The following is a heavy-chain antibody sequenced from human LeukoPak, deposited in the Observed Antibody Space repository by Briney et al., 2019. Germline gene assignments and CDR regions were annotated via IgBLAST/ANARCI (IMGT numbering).Heavy chain of an antibody. J-gene: IGHJ6*02. V-gene: IGHV4-39*07. CDR1: GGSISSSSYY. D-gene: IGHD4-23*01. Sequence: PSETLSLTCTVSGGSISSSSYYWGWIRQPPGKGLEWIGSIYYSGSTYYSPSLKSRVTISVDTSKNQFSLKLSSVTAADTAVYYCARIYGGNSPCYYYYGMDVWGQGTTVTVSS. CDR3: ARIYGGNSPCYYYYGMDV. CDR2: IYYSGST.